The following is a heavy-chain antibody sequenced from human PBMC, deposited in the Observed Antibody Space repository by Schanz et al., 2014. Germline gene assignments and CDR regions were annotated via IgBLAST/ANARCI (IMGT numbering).Heavy chain of an antibody. V-gene: IGHV1-2*02. D-gene: IGHD6-13*01. CDR1: GNTLSAYY. CDR3: ARVYRWQHILGHFDS. CDR2: IDPNSGGT. Sequence: QVQLVQSGADVKKPGASVKVSCKASGNTLSAYYIHWIRQAPGQGLEWMGWIDPNSGGTNYAQKFQGRVTMTSDTSITTVYMDLSRLTSDDTAVYYCARVYRWQHILGHFDSWGQGSLVTVSS. J-gene: IGHJ4*02.